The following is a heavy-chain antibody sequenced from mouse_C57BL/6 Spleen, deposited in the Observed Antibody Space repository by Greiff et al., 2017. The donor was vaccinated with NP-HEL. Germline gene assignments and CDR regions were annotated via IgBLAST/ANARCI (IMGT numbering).Heavy chain of an antibody. CDR3: ARQTTVVATRWYFDY. CDR1: GFTFSSYG. CDR2: ISSGGSYT. Sequence: EVKLVESGGDLVKPGGSLKLSCAASGFTFSSYGMSWVRQTPDKRLEWVATISSGGSYTYYPDSVKGRFTISRDNAKNTLYLQMSSLKSEDTAMYYCARQTTVVATRWYFDYWGQGTTLTVSS. V-gene: IGHV5-6*01. J-gene: IGHJ2*01. D-gene: IGHD1-1*01.